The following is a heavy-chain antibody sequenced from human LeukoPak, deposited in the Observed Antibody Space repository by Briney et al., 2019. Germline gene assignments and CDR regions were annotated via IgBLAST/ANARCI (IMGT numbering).Heavy chain of an antibody. Sequence: GGSLRLSCAASGFTFSSYSMNWVRQAPGKGLEWVSGITSRSTTYYADSVKGRFTISRDDSKNMVWLQINSPTAEDTATYYCAKDGNWTRFEDWGQGTLVTVSS. CDR2: ITSRSTT. CDR1: GFTFSSYS. V-gene: IGHV3-23*01. CDR3: AKDGNWTRFED. D-gene: IGHD1-20*01. J-gene: IGHJ4*02.